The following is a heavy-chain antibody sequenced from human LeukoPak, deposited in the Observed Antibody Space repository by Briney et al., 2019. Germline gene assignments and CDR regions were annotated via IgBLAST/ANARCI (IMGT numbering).Heavy chain of an antibody. Sequence: PGGSLRLSCAASGFTFSSYSMNWVRQAPGKGLEWVSYISSSSSTIYYADSVKGRFTIFRDNAKNSLYLQMNSLRAEDTAVYYCARVYSSSWYGGYYFDYWGQGTLVTVSS. D-gene: IGHD6-13*01. CDR2: ISSSSSTI. V-gene: IGHV3-48*01. CDR1: GFTFSSYS. J-gene: IGHJ4*02. CDR3: ARVYSSSWYGGYYFDY.